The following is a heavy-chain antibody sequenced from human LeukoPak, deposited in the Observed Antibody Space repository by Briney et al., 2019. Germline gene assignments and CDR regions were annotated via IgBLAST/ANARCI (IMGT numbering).Heavy chain of an antibody. Sequence: ASVNVSCQASGYTFTNHGISWLRQAPGQGLEWMGWISAYNGNTNYAQKLQGRVTMTTDTSTSTAYMELRSLRSDDTAVYYCARDGSGYSIWGQGTLVTVSS. CDR2: ISAYNGNT. D-gene: IGHD3-22*01. J-gene: IGHJ4*02. V-gene: IGHV1-18*01. CDR3: ARDGSGYSI. CDR1: GYTFTNHG.